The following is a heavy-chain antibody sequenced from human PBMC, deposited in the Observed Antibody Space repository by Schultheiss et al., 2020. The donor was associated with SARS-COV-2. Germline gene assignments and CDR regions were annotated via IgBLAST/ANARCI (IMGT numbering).Heavy chain of an antibody. CDR2: IWYDGSNK. J-gene: IGHJ6*02. V-gene: IGHV3-33*08. D-gene: IGHD3-22*01. CDR3: ARDARVTMIVVVPIPRDYGMDV. CDR1: GFTFSSYG. Sequence: GGSLRLSCAASGFTFSSYGMHWVRQAPGKGLEWVAVIWYDGSNKYYADSVKGRFTISRDNSKNTLYLQMNSLRAEDTAVYYCARDARVTMIVVVPIPRDYGMDVWGQGTTVTVSS.